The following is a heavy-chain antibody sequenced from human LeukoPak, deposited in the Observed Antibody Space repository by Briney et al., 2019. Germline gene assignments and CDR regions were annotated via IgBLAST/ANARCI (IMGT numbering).Heavy chain of an antibody. CDR3: ARDRLSHQYGMDV. V-gene: IGHV1-69*13. CDR2: IIPIFGTA. D-gene: IGHD2/OR15-2a*01. J-gene: IGHJ6*02. CDR1: GYTFTSYG. Sequence: SVKVSCKASGYTFTSYGISWVRQAPGQGLEWMGGIIPIFGTANYAQKFQGRVTITADESTSTAYMELSSLRSDDTAVYYCARDRLSHQYGMDVWGQGTTVTVSS.